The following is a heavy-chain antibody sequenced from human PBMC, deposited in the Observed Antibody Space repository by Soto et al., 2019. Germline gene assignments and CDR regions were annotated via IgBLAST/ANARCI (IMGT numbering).Heavy chain of an antibody. CDR1: GFTFSSYG. CDR3: ARDSYCSGGSCYPGFLHY. J-gene: IGHJ4*02. V-gene: IGHV3-33*01. Sequence: QVQLVESGGGVVQPGRSLRLSCAASGFTFSSYGMHWVRQAPGKGLEWVALIWYDGSNKYYADSVKGRFTISRDNSKNTLYLQMNSLRAEDTAVYYCARDSYCSGGSCYPGFLHYWGQGTLVTVSS. D-gene: IGHD2-15*01. CDR2: IWYDGSNK.